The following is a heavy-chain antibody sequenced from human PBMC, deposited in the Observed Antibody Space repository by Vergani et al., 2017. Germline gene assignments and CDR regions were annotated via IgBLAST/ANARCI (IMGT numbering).Heavy chain of an antibody. CDR1: GGSFSGYY. Sequence: QVQLQQWGAGLLKPSETLSLTCAVYGGSFSGYYWSWIRQPPGKGLEWIGEINHSGSTNYNPSLKSRVTISVYTSKNQFPLKLSSVTAADPAVYYCAGVKGNYYGSGSYPYYFDYWGQGTLVTVSS. D-gene: IGHD3-10*01. CDR2: INHSGST. J-gene: IGHJ4*02. CDR3: AGVKGNYYGSGSYPYYFDY. V-gene: IGHV4-34*01.